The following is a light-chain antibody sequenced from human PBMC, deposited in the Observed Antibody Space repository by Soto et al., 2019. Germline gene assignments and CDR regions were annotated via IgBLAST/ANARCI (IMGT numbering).Light chain of an antibody. CDR1: SSDVGGYNY. J-gene: IGLJ1*01. CDR3: NSYTSSSTFV. CDR2: EVS. V-gene: IGLV2-14*01. Sequence: QSVLTQPASVSGSPGQSITISCTGTSSDVGGYNYVSWYQQHPGKAPKLMMYEVSNRPSGVSNRLSGSRSGNTASLTISGVQPEDEAEYYCNSYTSSSTFVFGTGTKLTVL.